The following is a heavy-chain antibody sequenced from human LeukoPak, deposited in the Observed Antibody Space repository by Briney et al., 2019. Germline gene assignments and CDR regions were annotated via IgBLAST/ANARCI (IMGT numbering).Heavy chain of an antibody. CDR1: GFTFSSYG. V-gene: IGHV3-30*18. D-gene: IGHD1-26*01. CDR3: AKARSSGSYYVRYYFDY. J-gene: IGHJ4*02. Sequence: GGSLRPSCAASGFTFSSYGMHWVRQAPGKGLEWVAVISYDGSNKYYADSVKGRFTISRDNSKNTLYLQMNSLRAEDTAVYYCAKARSSGSYYVRYYFDYWGQGTLVTVSS. CDR2: ISYDGSNK.